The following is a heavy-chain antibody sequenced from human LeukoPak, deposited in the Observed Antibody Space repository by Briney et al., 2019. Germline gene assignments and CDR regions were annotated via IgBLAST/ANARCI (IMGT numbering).Heavy chain of an antibody. J-gene: IGHJ3*02. CDR3: ARDTSAAAGPDAFDI. V-gene: IGHV3-48*01. CDR2: ISSSSITI. D-gene: IGHD6-13*01. CDR1: GFTFSSYS. Sequence: GGSLRLSCAASGFTFSSYSMNWVRQAPGKGLEWVSYISSSSITIYYADSVKGRFTISRDNAKNSLYLQMNSLRAEDTAVYYCARDTSAAAGPDAFDIWGQGTMVTVSS.